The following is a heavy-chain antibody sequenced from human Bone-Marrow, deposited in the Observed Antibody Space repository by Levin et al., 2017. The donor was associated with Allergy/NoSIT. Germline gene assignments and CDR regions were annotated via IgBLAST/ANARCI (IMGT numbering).Heavy chain of an antibody. CDR2: IDPSGGTT. V-gene: IGHV1-46*03. D-gene: IGHD3-9*01. J-gene: IGHJ4*02. Sequence: WASVKVSCKASGYSFTNYYLHWVRQAPGQGLEWMGVIDPSGGTTRYAEKFLGRVSMTRDTSTSTVYMELSGLKSEDKAIYYCTRKYDNYLFDYWGQGTLVTVSS. CDR3: TRKYDNYLFDY. CDR1: GYSFTNYY.